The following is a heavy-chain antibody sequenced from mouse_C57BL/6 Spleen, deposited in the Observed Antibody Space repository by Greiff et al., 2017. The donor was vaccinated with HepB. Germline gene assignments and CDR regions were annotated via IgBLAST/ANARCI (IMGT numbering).Heavy chain of an antibody. V-gene: IGHV5-17*01. J-gene: IGHJ2*01. D-gene: IGHD1-1*01. CDR3: ARRNYGSSLFDY. Sequence: DVMLVESGGGLVKPGGSLKLSCAASGFTFSDYGMHWVRQAPEKGLEWVTYISSDSSGIYYADTVKGRFTISRDNAKNTLFLQMTSLRSEDTAMYYCARRNYGSSLFDYWGQGTTLTVSS. CDR2: ISSDSSGI. CDR1: GFTFSDYG.